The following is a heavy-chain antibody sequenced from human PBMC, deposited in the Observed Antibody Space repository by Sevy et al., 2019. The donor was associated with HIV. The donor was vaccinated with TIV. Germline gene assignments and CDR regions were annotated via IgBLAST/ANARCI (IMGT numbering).Heavy chain of an antibody. V-gene: IGHV4-31*03. Sequence: SETLSLTCTVSGGSISSGGYYWSWIRQHPGKGLEWIGYIYYSGSTYYNPSLKSRVTISVDTSKNQFSLKLSSVTAAVTAVYYCARVQVGRIYYYGSGSEPYYYYYMDVWGKGTTVTVSS. J-gene: IGHJ6*03. CDR2: IYYSGST. D-gene: IGHD3-10*01. CDR3: ARVQVGRIYYYGSGSEPYYYYYMDV. CDR1: GGSISSGGYY.